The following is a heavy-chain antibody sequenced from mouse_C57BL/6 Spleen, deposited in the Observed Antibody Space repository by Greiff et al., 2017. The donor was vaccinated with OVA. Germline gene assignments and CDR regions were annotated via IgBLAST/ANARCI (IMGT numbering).Heavy chain of an antibody. CDR1: GYAFSSSW. CDR2: IYPGDGDT. J-gene: IGHJ2*01. D-gene: IGHD1-1*02. Sequence: QVQLQQSGPELVKPGASVKISCKASGYAFSSSWMNWVKQRPGKGLEWIGRIYPGDGDTNYNGKFKGKATLTADKSPSTAYMQLSSLTSEDSAVYFCARGGGVVYFDYWGQGTTRTVSS. CDR3: ARGGGVVYFDY. V-gene: IGHV1-82*01.